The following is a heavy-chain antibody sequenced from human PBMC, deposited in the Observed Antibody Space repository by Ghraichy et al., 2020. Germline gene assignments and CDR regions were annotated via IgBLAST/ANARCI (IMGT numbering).Heavy chain of an antibody. CDR2: ISGSTGRT. Sequence: ETLRLSCAASGFTFSSYAMSWVRQAPGKGLEWVSAISGSTGRTFYAESVRGRFTISRDNAKNTLYLQMNSLRAEDTAVYYCAKDDYGDAHAFDIWGQGTMVTVSS. V-gene: IGHV3-23*01. CDR3: AKDDYGDAHAFDI. J-gene: IGHJ3*02. CDR1: GFTFSSYA. D-gene: IGHD4-17*01.